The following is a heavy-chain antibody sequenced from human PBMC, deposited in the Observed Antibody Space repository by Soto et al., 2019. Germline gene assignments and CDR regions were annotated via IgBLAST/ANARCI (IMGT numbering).Heavy chain of an antibody. V-gene: IGHV1-69*01. Sequence: QVQLVQSGAEVKKPGSLVKVSCKASGGTFSRYAISWVRQAPGQGLEWLGGIIPIVGSANYAQKLQGRVTITVDESTSTAYMELSSLRSEATAVYYCARSQGSSTSLEIYYYYYYGMDVWGQGTTVTVSS. D-gene: IGHD2-2*01. J-gene: IGHJ6*02. CDR3: ARSQGSSTSLEIYYYYYYGMDV. CDR2: IIPIVGSA. CDR1: GGTFSRYA.